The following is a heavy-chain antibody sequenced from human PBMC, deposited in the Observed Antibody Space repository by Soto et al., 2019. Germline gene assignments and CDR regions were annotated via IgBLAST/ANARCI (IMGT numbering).Heavy chain of an antibody. D-gene: IGHD4-17*01. V-gene: IGHV3-23*01. CDR2: ISGSGGST. J-gene: IGHJ4*02. Sequence: GGPLRPSCAASGFTFSSYAMSWVRQSPGKALEWVSAISGSGGSTYYADSVKGRFTISRDNSKNTLYLQMNSLRAEDTAVYYCAKDPNDYGDKTLPFYFDYWGQGTLVTVSS. CDR3: AKDPNDYGDKTLPFYFDY. CDR1: GFTFSSYA.